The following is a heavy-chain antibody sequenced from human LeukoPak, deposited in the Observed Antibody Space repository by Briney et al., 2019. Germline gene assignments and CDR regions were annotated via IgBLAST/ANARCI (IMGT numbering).Heavy chain of an antibody. CDR2: TYIDGTT. CDR1: GFTVSNNH. Sequence: GGSLRLSCGASGFTVSNNHMSWVRQAPGKGLEWVSITYIDGTTYYTYSVKGRFTISRDNSRNTLYVQMNRLRGEDTAVYFCARDRVEVTTSMLGGVKRTVTDYSGMDVWGQGTTVTVSS. CDR3: ARDRVEVTTSMLGGVKRTVTDYSGMDV. V-gene: IGHV3-53*01. D-gene: IGHD3-16*01. J-gene: IGHJ6*02.